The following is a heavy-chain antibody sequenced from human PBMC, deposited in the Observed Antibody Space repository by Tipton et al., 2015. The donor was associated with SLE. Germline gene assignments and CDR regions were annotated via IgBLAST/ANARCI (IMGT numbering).Heavy chain of an antibody. D-gene: IGHD2-2*01. J-gene: IGHJ6*03. V-gene: IGHV4-59*11. CDR2: VSYTGSA. CDR1: GGSITSHY. CDR3: ARVPAFYYYYMDV. Sequence: TLSLTCSVSGGSITSHYWTWIRQSPGKELEWLAYVSYTGSATYNPSLRSRVSISLDTSKNQFSLKLSSVTAADTAVYYCARVPAFYYYYMDVWGKGTTVTVSS.